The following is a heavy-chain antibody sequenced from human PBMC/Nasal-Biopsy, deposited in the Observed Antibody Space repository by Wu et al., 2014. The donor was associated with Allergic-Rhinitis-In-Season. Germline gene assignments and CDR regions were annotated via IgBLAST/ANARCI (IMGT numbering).Heavy chain of an antibody. V-gene: IGHV4-30-4*07. Sequence: TLSLTCVVSGGSIIRGGYAWSWVRQPPGKGLEWIGYIYFNGNTHYKPSLKNRLTLSVDTSKSEFSLNLNSTTAADTAVYYCVRTFYCGGDCYPGPLYTWFDPWAARNPGHRLL. CDR3: VRTFYCGGDCYPGPLYTWFDP. CDR2: IYFNGNT. D-gene: IGHD2-21*02. J-gene: IGHJ5*01. CDR1: GGSIIRGGYA.